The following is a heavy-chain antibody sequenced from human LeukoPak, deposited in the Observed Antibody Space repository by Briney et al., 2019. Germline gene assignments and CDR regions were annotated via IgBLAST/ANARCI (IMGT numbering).Heavy chain of an antibody. CDR2: INHSRIT. Sequence: SSETLSLTCAVYGVSFSGYYWSWIRQPPGKRLEWIGEINHSRITNYNPSLKSRVTISVDTSKNQFSLKLSSVTAADTAVYYCARWEGGSYYDFDYWGQGNLVTVSS. V-gene: IGHV4-34*01. J-gene: IGHJ4*02. CDR1: GVSFSGYY. D-gene: IGHD1-26*01. CDR3: ARWEGGSYYDFDY.